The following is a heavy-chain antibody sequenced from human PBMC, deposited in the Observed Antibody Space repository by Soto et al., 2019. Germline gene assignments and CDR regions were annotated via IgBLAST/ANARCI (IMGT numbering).Heavy chain of an antibody. Sequence: RRLSCAASGFTFSSYGMHWVRQAPGKGLEWVAVISYDGSNKYYADSVKGRFTISRDNSKNTLYLQMNSLRAEDTAVYYCAKDPGASYDFWSGYYSAYYYGMDVWGQGTTVTVSS. V-gene: IGHV3-30*18. CDR2: ISYDGSNK. CDR1: GFTFSSYG. J-gene: IGHJ6*02. CDR3: AKDPGASYDFWSGYYSAYYYGMDV. D-gene: IGHD3-3*01.